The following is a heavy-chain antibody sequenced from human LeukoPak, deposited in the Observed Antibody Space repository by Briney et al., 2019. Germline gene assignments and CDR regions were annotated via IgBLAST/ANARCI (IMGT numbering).Heavy chain of an antibody. J-gene: IGHJ4*02. CDR2: IYHTGTT. Sequence: SGTLSLTCAVSGDSISSSHWWSWVRQPPGKGLEWIGRIYHTGTTNYNPSLKSRVTISVDTSKNQFSLKMSSVTAADTAVYYCARDGYSGNDGLWGQGTLVTVSS. CDR1: GDSISSSHW. CDR3: ARDGYSGNDGL. V-gene: IGHV4-4*02. D-gene: IGHD5-12*01.